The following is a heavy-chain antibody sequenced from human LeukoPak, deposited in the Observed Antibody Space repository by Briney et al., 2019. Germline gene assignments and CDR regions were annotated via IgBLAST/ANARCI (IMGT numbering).Heavy chain of an antibody. CDR3: ARDYFAGGWMVDAFDI. CDR1: GGTFSSYA. CDR2: IIPIFGTA. V-gene: IGHV1-69*13. D-gene: IGHD6-19*01. J-gene: IGHJ3*02. Sequence: SVKVSCKASGGTFSSYAISWVRQAPGQGLEWMGRIIPIFGTANYAQRFQGRVTITADEYTSTAYMELSSLRSEDTAVYYCARDYFAGGWMVDAFDIWGQGTMVTVSS.